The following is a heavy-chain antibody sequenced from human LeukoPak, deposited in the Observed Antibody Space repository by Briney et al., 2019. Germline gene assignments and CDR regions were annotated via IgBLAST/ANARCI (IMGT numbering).Heavy chain of an antibody. V-gene: IGHV3-33*01. CDR3: ARTNLYVDTAVNDAFDI. Sequence: GGSLRLSCAASGFTFSSYGMHWVRQAPGKGLEWVAVIWYVGSDEYYADSVKSRFTISRDNSKNTLYLQMNSLTAEDTAVYYCARTNLYVDTAVNDAFDIWGQGTMVTVSS. D-gene: IGHD5-18*01. J-gene: IGHJ3*02. CDR1: GFTFSSYG. CDR2: IWYVGSDE.